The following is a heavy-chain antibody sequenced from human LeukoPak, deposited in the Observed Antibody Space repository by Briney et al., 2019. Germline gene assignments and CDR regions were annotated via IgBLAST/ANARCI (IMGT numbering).Heavy chain of an antibody. D-gene: IGHD4-17*01. V-gene: IGHV4-59*01. Sequence: SETLSLTCTVSGGSISSYDWSWIRQPPGKGLEWIGYIYYSGSTNYNPSLKSRVTISVDTSKNQFSLKLSSVTAADTAVYYCARIDYGDYYFDYWGQGTLVTVSS. CDR2: IYYSGST. J-gene: IGHJ4*02. CDR1: GGSISSYD. CDR3: ARIDYGDYYFDY.